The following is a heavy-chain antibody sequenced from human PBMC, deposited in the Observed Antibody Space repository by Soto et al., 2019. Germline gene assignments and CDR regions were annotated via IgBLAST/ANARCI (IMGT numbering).Heavy chain of an antibody. D-gene: IGHD1-26*01. CDR1: GYSISSSNW. CDR2: IYYSGTT. CDR3: AGREIQGPIDY. Sequence: QVQLQESGPGLVKPSDTLSLTCAVSGYSISSSNWWGWIRQPPGKGLEWIGYIYYSGTTYYNPSRKSRVPMSVDPSNNQFSLKLTSVTAVDTAVYYCAGREIQGPIDYWGQGTLVTVSS. J-gene: IGHJ4*02. V-gene: IGHV4-28*01.